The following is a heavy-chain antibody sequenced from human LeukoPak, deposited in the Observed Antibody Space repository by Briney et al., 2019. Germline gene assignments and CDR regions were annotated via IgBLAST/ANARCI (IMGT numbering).Heavy chain of an antibody. V-gene: IGHV4-59*08. Sequence: SETLSLTCTVSGGSISNYYWNWIRQPPGKGLEWIGYTYYSGSTNYNPSLKSRVIISVDTSKNQLPLKLSSVTAADTAVYYCARRGYSSSHFDYWGQGTLVTVSS. CDR2: TYYSGST. J-gene: IGHJ4*02. CDR3: ARRGYSSSHFDY. D-gene: IGHD6-19*01. CDR1: GGSISNYY.